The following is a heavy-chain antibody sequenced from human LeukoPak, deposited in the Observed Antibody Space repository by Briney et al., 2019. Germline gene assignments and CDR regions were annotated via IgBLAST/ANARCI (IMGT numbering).Heavy chain of an antibody. CDR3: ARLEPAWGYFEY. J-gene: IGHJ4*02. CDR1: RFTFSTYW. V-gene: IGHV3-7*01. Sequence: GGSLRLSCAASRFTFSTYWMSWVRQAPGKGLEWVANIKQDGSETYYVDSVKGRFTISRDNAKNSLYLQMNSLRGEDTAVYYCARLEPAWGYFEYWGQGTLVTVSS. CDR2: IKQDGSET. D-gene: IGHD2-2*01.